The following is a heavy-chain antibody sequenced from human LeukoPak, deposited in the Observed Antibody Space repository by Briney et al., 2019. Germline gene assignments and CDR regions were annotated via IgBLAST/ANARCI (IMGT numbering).Heavy chain of an antibody. Sequence: PSETLSLTCTVSGGSISSHYWSWIRQPPGKGLEWIGYIYYSGSTNYNPSLKSRVTISVDTSKNQFSLKLSSVTAADTAVYYCARGGVGSPPFDYWGQGTLVTVSS. D-gene: IGHD1-26*01. CDR1: GGSISSHY. CDR2: IYYSGST. CDR3: ARGGVGSPPFDY. J-gene: IGHJ4*02. V-gene: IGHV4-59*11.